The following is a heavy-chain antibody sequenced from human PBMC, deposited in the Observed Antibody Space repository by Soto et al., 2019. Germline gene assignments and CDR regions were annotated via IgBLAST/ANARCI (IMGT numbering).Heavy chain of an antibody. J-gene: IGHJ4*02. Sequence: QVQLQQSGPGLVKPSQTLSLTCAISGDSVSSNSAAWNWIRQSPSRGLEWLGRTYYRSKWYDDYAVSVQSRISINPDTSKNQFSLQLIYVTPEDTAVYYCARGWEAYNSSLDYWGQGTLVTFSS. V-gene: IGHV6-1*01. CDR1: GDSVSSNSAA. CDR3: ARGWEAYNSSLDY. D-gene: IGHD6-13*01. CDR2: TYYRSKWYD.